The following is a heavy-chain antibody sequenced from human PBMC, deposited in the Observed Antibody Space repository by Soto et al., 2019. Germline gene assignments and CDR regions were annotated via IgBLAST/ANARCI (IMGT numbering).Heavy chain of an antibody. CDR1: GFTFSSYG. CDR2: IWYDGSNK. V-gene: IGHV3-33*01. D-gene: IGHD1-26*01. CDR3: ARGRVGAIPIDC. J-gene: IGHJ4*02. Sequence: GGSLRLSCAASGFTFSSYGMHWVRQAPGKGLEWVAVIWYDGSNKYYADSVKGRFTISRDNSKNTLYLQMNSLRAEDTAVYYCARGRVGAIPIDCWGQGTLVTVSS.